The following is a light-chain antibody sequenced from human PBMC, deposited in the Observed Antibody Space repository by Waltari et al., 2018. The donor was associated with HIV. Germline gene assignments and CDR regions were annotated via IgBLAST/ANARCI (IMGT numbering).Light chain of an antibody. CDR1: NIGSKS. CDR3: QVWDSSSDLSWV. CDR2: YDS. J-gene: IGLJ3*02. Sequence: SYVLTQPPSVSVAPGKTARITCGGNNIGSKSVHWYQQKPGQAPVLVIYYDSDRPSGSPGRFAGSNAGNTATLTISRVEAGDEADYYCQVWDSSSDLSWVFGGGTKLTVL. V-gene: IGLV3-21*04.